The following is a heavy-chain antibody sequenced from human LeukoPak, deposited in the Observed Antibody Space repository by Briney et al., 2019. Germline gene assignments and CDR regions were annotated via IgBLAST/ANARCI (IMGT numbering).Heavy chain of an antibody. CDR1: GFTFSNYN. V-gene: IGHV3-7*01. J-gene: IGHJ6*03. D-gene: IGHD1-26*01. Sequence: GGSLRLSCAASGFTFSNYNMNWVRQAPGKGLEWVANIKQDGSEKYYVDSVKGRFTISRDNAKNSLYLQMNSLRAEDTAVYYCAREVGIVGGRGDPVGPYYMDVWGKGTTVTVSS. CDR2: IKQDGSEK. CDR3: AREVGIVGGRGDPVGPYYMDV.